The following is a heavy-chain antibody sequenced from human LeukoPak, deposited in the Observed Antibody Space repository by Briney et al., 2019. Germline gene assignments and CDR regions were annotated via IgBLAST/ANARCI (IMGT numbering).Heavy chain of an antibody. CDR1: GYSFTRKW. Sequence: GESLKISCKGSGYSFTRKWIGWVRQAPGKGLEWVAVISYDGSNKYYADSVKGRFTISRDNSKNTLYLQMNSLRAEDTAVYYCARETIAAAATNDYWGQGTLVTVSS. CDR3: ARETIAAAATNDY. J-gene: IGHJ4*02. CDR2: ISYDGSNK. V-gene: IGHV3-30*12. D-gene: IGHD6-13*01.